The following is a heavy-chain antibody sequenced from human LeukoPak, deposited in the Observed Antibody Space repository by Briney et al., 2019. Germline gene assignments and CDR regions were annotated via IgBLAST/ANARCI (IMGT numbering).Heavy chain of an antibody. J-gene: IGHJ4*02. CDR1: GVSVTSSNYF. D-gene: IGHD3-3*01. CDR3: ARQRFWISYPFDY. CDR2: IFYSGST. Sequence: PSETLSLTCSLSGVSVTSSNYFWVWLRQPPGQGLVWIGTIFYSGSTYKKPALKRQVTISADTAKNQISLNLTTVTATDTAVYYCARQRFWISYPFDYWGPGVLVAVSS. V-gene: IGHV4-39*01.